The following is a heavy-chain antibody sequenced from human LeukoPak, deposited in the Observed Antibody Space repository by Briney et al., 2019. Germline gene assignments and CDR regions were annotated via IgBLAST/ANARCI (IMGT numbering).Heavy chain of an antibody. CDR1: GFNFKTYT. J-gene: IGHJ4*02. V-gene: IGHV3-23*01. D-gene: IGHD1-1*01. CDR3: ARDRSTDAISEF. Sequence: PGGSLRLSCAASGFNFKTYTLTWVRQAPGKRPEWLSSITAGDGATYYADSVRGLFTISRDYSRNTVYLHLSGLRAEDTAVYYCARDRSTDAISEFWGQGTLVAVSS. CDR2: ITAGDGAT.